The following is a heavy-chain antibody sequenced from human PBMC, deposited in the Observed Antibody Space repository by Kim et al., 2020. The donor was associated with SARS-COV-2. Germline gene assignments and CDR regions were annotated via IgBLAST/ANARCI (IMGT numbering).Heavy chain of an antibody. V-gene: IGHV3-13*01. D-gene: IGHD3-22*01. CDR3: AREIHDSTVSSGWHFDL. CDR2: IGTAHDT. J-gene: IGHJ2*01. CDR1: GFPFSNYD. Sequence: GGSLRLSCAASGFPFSNYDFHWVRQATGKGLEWVSAIGTAHDTYYPGSVKGRFTISRENAKNSLDLQMNNLRAGDTAVYYCAREIHDSTVSSGWHFDLWG.